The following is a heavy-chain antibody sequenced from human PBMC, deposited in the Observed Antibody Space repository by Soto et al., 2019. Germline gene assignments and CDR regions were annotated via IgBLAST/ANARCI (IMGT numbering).Heavy chain of an antibody. CDR3: AKDNGSGSLITYYFDY. CDR2: ISWNSGSI. D-gene: IGHD3-10*01. CDR1: GFTFDDYA. V-gene: IGHV3-9*01. Sequence: PVGSLRLSCAASGFTFDDYAMHWVRQAPGKGLEWVSGISWNSGSIGYADSVKGRFTISRDNAKNSLYLQMNSLRAEDTALYYCAKDNGSGSLITYYFDYCGQRTLVTVSS. J-gene: IGHJ4*02.